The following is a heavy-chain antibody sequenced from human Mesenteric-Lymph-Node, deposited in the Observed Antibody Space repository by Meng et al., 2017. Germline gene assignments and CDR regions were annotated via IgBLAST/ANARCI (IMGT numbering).Heavy chain of an antibody. CDR3: ARGGSKPMDD. Sequence: GESPKTSCAAPGFTFSSSWMHRVRQAPGEGLVWVSRMNSDGSSTSYANSVKGRFSIPRDNAKNTLYLQMNSLRDEDTTVYYCARGGSKPMDDWGQGTLVTVSS. CDR1: GFTFSSSW. CDR2: MNSDGSST. D-gene: IGHD3-16*01. V-gene: IGHV3-74*01. J-gene: IGHJ4*02.